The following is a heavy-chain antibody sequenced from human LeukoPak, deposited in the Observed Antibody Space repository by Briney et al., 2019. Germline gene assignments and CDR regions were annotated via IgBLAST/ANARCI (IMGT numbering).Heavy chain of an antibody. J-gene: IGHJ4*02. Sequence: GGSLRLSCAASGFTLSSYWMSWVRQAPGKGLEWVANIKQDGSEKYYVDSVKGRFTISRDNAKNSLYLQMNSLRAEDTAVYYCAREHCSSTSCYSYFDYWGQGTLVTVSS. CDR1: GFTLSSYW. V-gene: IGHV3-7*01. CDR3: AREHCSSTSCYSYFDY. D-gene: IGHD2-2*02. CDR2: IKQDGSEK.